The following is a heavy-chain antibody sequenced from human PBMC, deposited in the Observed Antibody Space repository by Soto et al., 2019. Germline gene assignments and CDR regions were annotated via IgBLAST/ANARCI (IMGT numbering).Heavy chain of an antibody. J-gene: IGHJ6*02. CDR3: ARSGATGYYSTHYYGMDV. CDR2: MNPESGST. Sequence: QEQLVQSGAEVKKPGASVKISCKASGYTFNTYDINWVRQATGQGLEWMGWMNPESGSTGFAQSFRGRITLTGNTSINTVYMEVSSLTNEDTAVYFCARSGATGYYSTHYYGMDVWGPGTTVTVSS. CDR1: GYTFNTYD. D-gene: IGHD3-9*01. V-gene: IGHV1-8*01.